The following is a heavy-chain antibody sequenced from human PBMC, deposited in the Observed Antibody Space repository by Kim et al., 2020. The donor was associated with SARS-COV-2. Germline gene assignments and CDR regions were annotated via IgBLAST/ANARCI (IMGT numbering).Heavy chain of an antibody. D-gene: IGHD3-22*01. CDR3: ARGGDSSGYSWGY. Sequence: YYPTLKSRVTISVDTSKNQYSLKLSSVTAADTAVYYCARGGDSSGYSWGYWGQGTLVTVSS. V-gene: IGHV4-39*01. J-gene: IGHJ4*02.